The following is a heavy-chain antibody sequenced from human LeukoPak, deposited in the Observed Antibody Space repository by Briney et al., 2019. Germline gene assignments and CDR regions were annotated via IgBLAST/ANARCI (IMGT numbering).Heavy chain of an antibody. V-gene: IGHV1-18*01. CDR3: TRVPLPGPYYYYDSSGYYIF. CDR2: ISAYNGNT. Sequence: ASVKVSCKASGYTFTSYGISWVRQAPGQGLEWMGWISAYNGNTNYAQKHQGRVTMTPDTSTSTAYMELRSLRSDDTAVYYCTRVPLPGPYYYYDSSGYYIFWGQGALVTVSS. D-gene: IGHD3-22*01. J-gene: IGHJ4*02. CDR1: GYTFTSYG.